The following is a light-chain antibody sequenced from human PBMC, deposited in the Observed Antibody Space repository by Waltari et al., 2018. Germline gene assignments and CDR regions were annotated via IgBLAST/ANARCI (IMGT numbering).Light chain of an antibody. CDR2: AAS. CDR1: QGISNY. J-gene: IGKJ2*01. CDR3: QSYNSALMYT. V-gene: IGKV1-27*01. Sequence: DIQMTQSPSSLSASVGDRVTIPCRSSQGISNYLAWYHQKPGKVPNLLLYAASTLQSGVPSRFSGSGSGTEFTLTISSLQPEDVATYYCQSYNSALMYTFGQGTKLDIK.